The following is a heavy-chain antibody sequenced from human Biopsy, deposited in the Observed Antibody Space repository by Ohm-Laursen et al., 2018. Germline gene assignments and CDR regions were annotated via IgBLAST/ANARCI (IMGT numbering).Heavy chain of an antibody. D-gene: IGHD5-12*01. CDR2: IKKKSNNDAT. CDR3: TRSAGYGYDY. J-gene: IGHJ4*02. CDR1: GFNLSAFA. Sequence: SLRLSCTASGFNLSAFALNWVRQASGRGLEWVGRIKKKSNNDATAYAESMKGRFSIFRDDSKSTSFLQMNSLKIEDTAVYFCTRSAGYGYDYWGQGILVTVSS. V-gene: IGHV3-73*01.